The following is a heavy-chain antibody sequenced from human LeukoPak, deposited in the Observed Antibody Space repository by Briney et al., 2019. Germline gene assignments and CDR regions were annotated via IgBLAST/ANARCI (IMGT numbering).Heavy chain of an antibody. Sequence: SQTLSLTCTVSGGSISSGSYYWSWIRQPAGKGLEWIGRIYTSGSTNYNPSLKSRVTISVDTSKNQFSLKLSSVTAADTAVYYCARHRIDIVVVPAATPSDAFDIWGQGTMVTVSS. D-gene: IGHD2-2*02. V-gene: IGHV4-61*02. J-gene: IGHJ3*02. CDR2: IYTSGST. CDR3: ARHRIDIVVVPAATPSDAFDI. CDR1: GGSISSGSYY.